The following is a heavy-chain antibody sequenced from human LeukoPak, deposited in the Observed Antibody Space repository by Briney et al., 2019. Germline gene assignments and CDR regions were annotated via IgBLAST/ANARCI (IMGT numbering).Heavy chain of an antibody. CDR2: VWFDGTNK. CDR1: GFTFTNYG. Sequence: GGSLRLSCAASGFTFTNYGMHWVRQAPGKGLEWVAVVWFDGTNKYYADSVKGRFTVSRDNSKNTVYLQMNSLRAEDTAVYYCARDHVIKQAPPGYWGQGTLVTVSS. V-gene: IGHV3-33*01. D-gene: IGHD3-10*01. J-gene: IGHJ4*02. CDR3: ARDHVIKQAPPGY.